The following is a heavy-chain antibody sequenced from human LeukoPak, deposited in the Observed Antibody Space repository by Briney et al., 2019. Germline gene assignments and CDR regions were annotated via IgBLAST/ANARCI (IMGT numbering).Heavy chain of an antibody. Sequence: PGRSLRLSCAASGFTFSSYGMHWVRQAPGKGLEWVAVIWYDGSNKYYADSVKGRFTISRDNSKNTLHLQMNSLRAEDTAVYYCAKRGVTGYKEAFDYWGQGTLVTVSS. D-gene: IGHD3-9*01. J-gene: IGHJ4*02. CDR3: AKRGVTGYKEAFDY. CDR1: GFTFSSYG. CDR2: IWYDGSNK. V-gene: IGHV3-33*06.